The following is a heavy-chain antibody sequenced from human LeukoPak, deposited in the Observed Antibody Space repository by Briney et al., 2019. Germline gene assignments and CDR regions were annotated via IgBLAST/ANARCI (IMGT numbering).Heavy chain of an antibody. V-gene: IGHV4-30-4*01. CDR3: ARFGPIVVVPAVAYYFDY. CDR1: GGSISSGDYY. J-gene: IGHJ4*02. CDR2: IYYSGST. D-gene: IGHD2-2*01. Sequence: SETLSLTCTVSGGSISSGDYYWSWIRQPPGKGLEWIGYIYYSGSTYYNPSLKSRVTISVDTSKNQFSLKLSSVTAADTAVYYCARFGPIVVVPAVAYYFDYWGQGTLVTVSS.